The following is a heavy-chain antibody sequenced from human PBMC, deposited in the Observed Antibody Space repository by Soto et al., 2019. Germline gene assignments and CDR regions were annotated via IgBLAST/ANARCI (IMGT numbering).Heavy chain of an antibody. CDR3: ARDKWLQSGYYFDY. CDR2: IIPIFGTA. CDR1: GGNFSSYA. V-gene: IGHV1-69*01. Sequence: QVQLVQSGAEVKKPGSSVKVSCKASGGNFSSYAISWVRQAPGQGLEWMGGIIPIFGTANYAQQFQGRVTITADESTSTAYMELSSLRSEDTAVYYCARDKWLQSGYYFDYGGQGTLFTVSS. J-gene: IGHJ4*02. D-gene: IGHD5-12*01.